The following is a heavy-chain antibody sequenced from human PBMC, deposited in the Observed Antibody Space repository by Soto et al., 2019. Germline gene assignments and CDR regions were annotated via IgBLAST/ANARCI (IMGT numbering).Heavy chain of an antibody. D-gene: IGHD4-17*01. V-gene: IGHV6-1*01. Sequence: KQSPTLSLPCAISGDSVSSNSAAWNWIRQSPSRGLEWLGRTYYRSKWYNDYAVSVKSRITINPDTSKNQFSLQLNSVTPEDTAVYYCARGGPDSTVMEGYYFDYWGQGTLVTVSS. CDR1: GDSVSSNSAA. J-gene: IGHJ4*02. CDR3: ARGGPDSTVMEGYYFDY. CDR2: TYYRSKWYN.